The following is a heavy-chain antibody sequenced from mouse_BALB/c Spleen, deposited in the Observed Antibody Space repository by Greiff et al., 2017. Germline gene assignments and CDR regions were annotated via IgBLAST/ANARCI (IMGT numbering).Heavy chain of an antibody. J-gene: IGHJ3*01. CDR2: ISDGGSYT. V-gene: IGHV5-4*02. CDR1: GFTFSDYY. D-gene: IGHD2-4*01. Sequence: EVQLVESGGGLVKPGGSLKLSCAASGFTFSDYYMYWVRQTPEKRLEWVATISDGGSYTYYPDSVKGRFTISRDNAKNNLYLQMSSLKSEDTAMYYCARGITTGEFAYWGQGTLVTVSA. CDR3: ARGITTGEFAY.